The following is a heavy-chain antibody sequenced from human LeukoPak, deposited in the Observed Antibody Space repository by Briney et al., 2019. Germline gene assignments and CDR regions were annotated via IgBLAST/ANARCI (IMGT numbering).Heavy chain of an antibody. Sequence: PGGSLRLSRAASGFSFSNAWMSWVRQAPGKGLEWVGLIKSKTDGGTTDYAAPVKGRFTISRDDSKNTLYLQMNSLKTEDTAVYYCSTVRGIISPLFDFWGQGTLVTVSS. D-gene: IGHD3-10*01. V-gene: IGHV3-15*01. CDR2: IKSKTDGGTT. CDR3: STVRGIISPLFDF. J-gene: IGHJ4*02. CDR1: GFSFSNAW.